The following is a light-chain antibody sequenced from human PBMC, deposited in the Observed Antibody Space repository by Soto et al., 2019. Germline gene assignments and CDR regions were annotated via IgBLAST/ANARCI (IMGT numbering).Light chain of an antibody. CDR1: QSISSW. CDR2: KAS. Sequence: DIQMTPSPGTISPSXGRGVPITCRASQSISSWLAWYQQKPGKAPKLLIYKASSLESGVPSRFSGSGSGTEFTLTISSLQPDDFATYYCQQYNSYSTFGQGTKVDIK. V-gene: IGKV1-5*03. J-gene: IGKJ1*01. CDR3: QQYNSYST.